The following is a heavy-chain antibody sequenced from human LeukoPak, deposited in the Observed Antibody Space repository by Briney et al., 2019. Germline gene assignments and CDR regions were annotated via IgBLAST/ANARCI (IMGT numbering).Heavy chain of an antibody. J-gene: IGHJ3*01. Sequence: GGSLRLSCAASGFTFSRHAMHWVGQAQGKEREGVAVISYDGSNKDYADSVKGRFTVSRDNSRNTLYLQFSSLRVEDTAVFYCARSAGDPHAFDVWGQGTMVTVSS. CDR2: ISYDGSNK. CDR1: GFTFSRHA. V-gene: IGHV3-30-3*01. D-gene: IGHD4-17*01. CDR3: ARSAGDPHAFDV.